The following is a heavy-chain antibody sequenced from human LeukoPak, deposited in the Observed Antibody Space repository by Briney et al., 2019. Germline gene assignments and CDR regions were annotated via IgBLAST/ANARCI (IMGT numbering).Heavy chain of an antibody. V-gene: IGHV3-74*01. D-gene: IGHD5-24*01. CDR1: GFTFSNYW. Sequence: PGGSLRLSCVASGFTFSNYWMNWVRQAPGKGLMWVSRINSDGSSTIYADSVRGRFTISRDNAKNSLYLQMNSLRAEDTAVYYCAREGYSPRDGYNFNFDYWGQGTLVTVSS. CDR2: INSDGSST. J-gene: IGHJ4*02. CDR3: AREGYSPRDGYNFNFDY.